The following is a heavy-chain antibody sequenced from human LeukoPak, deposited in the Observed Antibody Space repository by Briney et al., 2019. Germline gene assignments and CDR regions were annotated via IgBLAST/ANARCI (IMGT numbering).Heavy chain of an antibody. J-gene: IGHJ4*02. CDR3: AKLVVVRGYFDY. CDR2: ISGSGGST. Sequence: PGGSLRLSCAASGFTFSSYAMSWVPQAPGKGLEWVSAISGSGGSTYYADSVKGRFTISRDNSKNTLYLQMNSLRAEDTAVYYCAKLVVVRGYFDYWGQGTLVTVSS. D-gene: IGHD3-22*01. CDR1: GFTFSSYA. V-gene: IGHV3-23*01.